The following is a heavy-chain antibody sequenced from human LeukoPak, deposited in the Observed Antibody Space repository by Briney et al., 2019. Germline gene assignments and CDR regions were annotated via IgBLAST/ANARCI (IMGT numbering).Heavy chain of an antibody. Sequence: ASVKVSCKASGYTFTGYYLHWVRQAPGQGLEWMGWVNPNSGGTDYAQKFQGRVTMTRDTSISTAFMDLSRLKSDDTAVYYCAGGDFGGNSYFDYWGQGTLVTVSS. CDR3: AGGDFGGNSYFDY. CDR1: GYTFTGYY. V-gene: IGHV1-2*02. D-gene: IGHD4-23*01. CDR2: VNPNSGGT. J-gene: IGHJ4*02.